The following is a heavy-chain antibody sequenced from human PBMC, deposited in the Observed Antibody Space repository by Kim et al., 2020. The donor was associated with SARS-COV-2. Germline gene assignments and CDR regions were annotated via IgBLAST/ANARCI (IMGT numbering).Heavy chain of an antibody. CDR3: ARSREGVFGELLTPGYYYYGMNV. V-gene: IGHV4-59*01. CDR2: IYYSGST. CDR1: GGSISSYY. Sequence: SETLSLTCTVSGGSISSYYWSWIRQPPGKGLEWIGYIYYSGSTNYNPSIKSRVTVSVDTSKNQFSLKLSSVTAADTTVYYCARSREGVFGELLTPGYYYYGMNVWGPGTTITVSS. D-gene: IGHD3-10*02. J-gene: IGHJ6*02.